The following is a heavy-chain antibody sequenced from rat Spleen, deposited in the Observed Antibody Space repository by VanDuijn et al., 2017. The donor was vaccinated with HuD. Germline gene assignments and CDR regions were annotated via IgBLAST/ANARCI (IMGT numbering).Heavy chain of an antibody. D-gene: IGHD1-12*02. Sequence: EVQLQESGPGLVKPSQSLSLTCSVTGYSITSSYRWNWIRKFPGNKLEWIGHISYSDITSYNPSLNSRISITRDTSKNQFFLQLNSVTTGDTATYYCARGKDGPDDWGQGASVTVSS. V-gene: IGHV3-1*01. J-gene: IGHJ4*01. CDR3: ARGKDGPDD. CDR2: ISYSDIT. CDR1: GYSITSSY.